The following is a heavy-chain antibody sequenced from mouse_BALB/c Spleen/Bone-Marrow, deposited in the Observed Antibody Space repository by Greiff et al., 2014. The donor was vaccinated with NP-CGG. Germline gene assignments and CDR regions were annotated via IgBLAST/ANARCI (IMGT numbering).Heavy chain of an antibody. CDR1: GYTFTSYY. V-gene: IGHV1S81*02. CDR2: INPSNGGA. D-gene: IGHD6-1*01. CDR3: TTSRGHNWFAY. Sequence: QVQLKESGAGMVKPWASVKLSCKASGYTFTSYYMYWGKQRPGQGLEWIGEINPSNGGADFNEKFKIKATLTVDKSSSTAYMQLSSLTSEDSAVYYCTTSRGHNWFAYWGQGTLVTVSA. J-gene: IGHJ3*01.